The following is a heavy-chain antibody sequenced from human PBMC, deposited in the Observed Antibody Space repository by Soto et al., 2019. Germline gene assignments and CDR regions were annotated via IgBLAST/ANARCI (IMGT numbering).Heavy chain of an antibody. CDR1: GYTFTNYD. J-gene: IGHJ5*02. Sequence: QVQLVQSGAEVKKPGASVKVSCKASGYTFTNYDIHWVRQATGQGLEWMGWMNPDSGNTGQSKQFQGRVTMTRDTSISTAYMELSSLRSEDTAVYYCARGRVRRTRFDPWGQGTLVTVSS. V-gene: IGHV1-8*01. CDR2: MNPDSGNT. CDR3: ARGRVRRTRFDP.